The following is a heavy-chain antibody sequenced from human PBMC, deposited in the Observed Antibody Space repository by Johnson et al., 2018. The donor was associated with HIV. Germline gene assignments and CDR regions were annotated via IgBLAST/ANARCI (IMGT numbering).Heavy chain of an antibody. CDR2: IRYDGSNK. CDR3: AKEPRPAFDI. J-gene: IGHJ3*02. CDR1: GFTFSSYG. V-gene: IGHV3-30*02. Sequence: AASGFTFSSYGMHWVRQAPGKGLEWVAFIRYDGSNKYYADSVKGRFIISRDNSKNTLYLQMNSLRAEDTAVYYCAKEPRPAFDIWGQGTMVTVSS.